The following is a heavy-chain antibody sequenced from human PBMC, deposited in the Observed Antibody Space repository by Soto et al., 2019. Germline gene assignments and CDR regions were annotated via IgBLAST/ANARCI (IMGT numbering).Heavy chain of an antibody. D-gene: IGHD1-26*01. CDR2: ISASGDST. CDR1: EFTFSNYA. Sequence: EVHLLESGGGLAQPGGSLRLSCAASEFTFSNYAMNWVRQAPGKGLEWVSAISASGDSTYYADSVKDRFTISRDNSKNTLYLQLNNLRTEDTAVYFCAKGWDTYYFYYYMDVWGIGTTVTVSS. V-gene: IGHV3-23*01. J-gene: IGHJ6*03. CDR3: AKGWDTYYFYYYMDV.